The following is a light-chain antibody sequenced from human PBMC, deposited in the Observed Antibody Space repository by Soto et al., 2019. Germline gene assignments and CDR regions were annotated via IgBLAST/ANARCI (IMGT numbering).Light chain of an antibody. CDR1: SSDVGGYNY. CDR2: DVN. V-gene: IGLV2-14*01. Sequence: QSVLTQPASVSGYPGQSITISCTGTSSDVGGYNYVAWYQQHPGKAPKLMMYDVNNRPSGVSNRFSGSKSGNTASLTISGLQAEDEADYYCSSYTGSSTYVVFGGGTKLTVL. J-gene: IGLJ2*01. CDR3: SSYTGSSTYVV.